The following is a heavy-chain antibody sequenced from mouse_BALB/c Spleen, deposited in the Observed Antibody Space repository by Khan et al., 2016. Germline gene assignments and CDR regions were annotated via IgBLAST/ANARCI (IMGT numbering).Heavy chain of an antibody. CDR1: GFTFSYYA. CDR2: IISGGNN. CDR3: ARAGGYFDV. Sequence: EVELVESGGGLVKPGGSLKLSCAASGFTFSYYAMSCVRQTPEKRLEWVASIISGGNNYYPDGVKGRFTISRDNARNILYLQMSSLGSDDTVMYYCARAGGYFDVWGAGTTVTVSS. V-gene: IGHV5-6-5*01. J-gene: IGHJ1*01.